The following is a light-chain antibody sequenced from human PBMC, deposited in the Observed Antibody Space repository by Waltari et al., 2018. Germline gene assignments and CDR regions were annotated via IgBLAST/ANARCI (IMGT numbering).Light chain of an antibody. CDR3: HQYQRSPT. CDR1: QSLSNGY. CDR2: GSS. Sequence: VLTQSPGTLSLSPGERATLSCRASQSLSNGYLAWYQHRPGQAPRLLIHGSSHRATDIPDRCSGSGSGTDLSLTISSLDPEDFAVYYCHQYQRSPTFGHGTKV. V-gene: IGKV3-20*01. J-gene: IGKJ1*01.